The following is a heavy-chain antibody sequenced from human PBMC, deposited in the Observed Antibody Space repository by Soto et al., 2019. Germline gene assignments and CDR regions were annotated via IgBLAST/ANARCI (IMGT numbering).Heavy chain of an antibody. CDR2: LDQGGGT. Sequence: ASETLSLTCAVVGDSLRGQSWNWIRQSPGKGLEWIGELDQGGGTNYNPSLKSRAIISDDTSKNQFSLTLTSVTAADTAVYYCAREDSYGWSGESLDVWGQGTTVTVSS. CDR3: AREDSYGWSGESLDV. CDR1: GDSLRGQS. V-gene: IGHV4-34*01. D-gene: IGHD6-19*01. J-gene: IGHJ6*02.